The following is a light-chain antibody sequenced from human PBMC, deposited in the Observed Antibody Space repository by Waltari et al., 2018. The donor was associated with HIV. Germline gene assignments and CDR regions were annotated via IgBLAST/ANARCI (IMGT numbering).Light chain of an antibody. V-gene: IGLV2-8*01. J-gene: IGLJ2*01. CDR1: SSDVGGYNF. CDR2: EVT. Sequence: QSALTQPPSASGSPGQSVTISCTGTSSDVGGYNFVSWYQQHPGKAPKLMIFEVTKRPSGVPARVSGSKTGNTASLTVSGLQADDEGDYYCSSYAGGNNLVFGGGTKLTVL. CDR3: SSYAGGNNLV.